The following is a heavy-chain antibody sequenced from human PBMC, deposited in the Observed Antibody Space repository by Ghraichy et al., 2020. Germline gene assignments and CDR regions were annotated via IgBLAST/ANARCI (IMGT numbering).Heavy chain of an antibody. J-gene: IGHJ6*02. CDR3: ASDYSSGWPYYYYGMDV. CDR2: IYYSGST. CDR1: GGSISSSSYY. V-gene: IGHV4-39*07. Sequence: SETLSLTCTVSGGSISSSSYYWGWIRQPPGKGLEWIGSIYYSGSTYYNPSLKSRVTISVDTSKNQFSLKLSSVTAADTAVYYCASDYSSGWPYYYYGMDVWGQGTTVTVSS. D-gene: IGHD6-19*01.